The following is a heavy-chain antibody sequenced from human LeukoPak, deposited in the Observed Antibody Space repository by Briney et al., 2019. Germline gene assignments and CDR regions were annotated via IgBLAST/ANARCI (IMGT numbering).Heavy chain of an antibody. CDR3: ARGLHGSGSYENLPSDV. CDR2: ISSSGST. Sequence: PSQTLSLTCTVSGDSISSGDYYWSWIRQPAGKGLEWIGRISSSGSTNYNPSLKSRVTISVDTSKNQFSLKLSSVTAADTAVYYCARGLHGSGSYENLPSDVWGKGTTVTVSS. V-gene: IGHV4-61*02. D-gene: IGHD3-10*01. J-gene: IGHJ6*04. CDR1: GDSISSGDYY.